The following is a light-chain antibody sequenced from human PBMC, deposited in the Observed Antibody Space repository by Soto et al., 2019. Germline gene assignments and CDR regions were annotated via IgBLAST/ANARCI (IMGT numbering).Light chain of an antibody. V-gene: IGKV3-20*01. J-gene: IGKJ5*01. CDR3: QQYTGPPTT. CDR2: GAS. CDR1: QSVSRS. Sequence: EIVLTQSPGTLSLSPGDRAVLSCRASQSVSRSLTWYQHKPGQAPRLLIYGASSRATGIPDRFSGSGSGTDFTLTISRLEPEDSAVYFCQQYTGPPTTFGQGTRLEIK.